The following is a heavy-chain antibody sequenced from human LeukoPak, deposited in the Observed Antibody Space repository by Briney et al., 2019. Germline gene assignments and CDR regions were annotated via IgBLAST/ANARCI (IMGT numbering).Heavy chain of an antibody. V-gene: IGHV1-2*02. D-gene: IGHD6-19*01. CDR1: GYTFTSYY. CDR2: INPNSGGT. CDR3: ARASSSGWYSPDY. Sequence: ASVKVSCKASGYTFTSYYMHWVRQAPGQGLEWMGWINPNSGGTNYAQKFQGRVTMTRDTSISTAYMELSRLRSDDTAVYYCARASSSGWYSPDYWGQGTLVTVSS. J-gene: IGHJ4*02.